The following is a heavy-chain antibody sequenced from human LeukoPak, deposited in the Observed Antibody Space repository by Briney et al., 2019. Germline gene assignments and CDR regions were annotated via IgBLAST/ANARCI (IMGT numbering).Heavy chain of an antibody. CDR3: ARVLGQHPSSLSGAFDI. V-gene: IGHV3-30-3*01. D-gene: IGHD6-13*01. CDR2: ISYDGSNK. Sequence: GGSLRLSCAASGFTFSSYAMHWVRQAPGKGLEWVAVISYDGSNKYYADSVKGRFTISRDNSKNTLYLQMNSLRAEDTAVYYCARVLGQHPSSLSGAFDIWGQGTMVTVSS. CDR1: GFTFSSYA. J-gene: IGHJ3*02.